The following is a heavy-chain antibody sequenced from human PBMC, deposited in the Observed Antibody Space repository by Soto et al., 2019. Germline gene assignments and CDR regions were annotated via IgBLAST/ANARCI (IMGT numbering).Heavy chain of an antibody. D-gene: IGHD5-18*01. J-gene: IGHJ4*02. V-gene: IGHV4-59*08. CDR2: MFNGGSA. Sequence: ASETLSLTCTVSGGSPSNYYLSLFRQPPGKGLEWVGYMFNGGSANYNPSLKSRVAISVDMSQNQFSLKLTSVTAADTAVYYCARHGAIYSNSWYDFDYWGQGTLVTVSS. CDR1: GGSPSNYY. CDR3: ARHGAIYSNSWYDFDY.